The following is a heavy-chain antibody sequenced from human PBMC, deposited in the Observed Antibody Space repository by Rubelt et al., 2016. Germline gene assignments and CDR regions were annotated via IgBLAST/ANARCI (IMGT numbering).Heavy chain of an antibody. CDR2: IYYSGST. D-gene: IGHD6-6*01. V-gene: IGHV4-30-4*07. CDR3: ARLAQEYSSSSGWFDP. Sequence: QVQLQESGPGLVKPSQTLSLTCAVSGGSISSGGYSWSWIRQPPGKGLEWIGYIYYSGSTYYNPSLKSRVTISVDTSKNQFSLKLSPVTAADTAVYYCARLAQEYSSSSGWFDPWGQGTLVTVSS. J-gene: IGHJ5*02. CDR1: GGSISSGGYS.